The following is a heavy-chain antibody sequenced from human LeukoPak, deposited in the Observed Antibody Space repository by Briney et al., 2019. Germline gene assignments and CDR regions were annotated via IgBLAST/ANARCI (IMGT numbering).Heavy chain of an antibody. CDR2: IIPILGIA. D-gene: IGHD6-19*01. CDR1: GYTFTSYG. Sequence: ASVKVSCKASGYTFTSYGISWVRQAPGQGLEWMGRIIPILGIANYAQKFQGRVTITADKSTSTAYMELSSLRSEDTAVYYCARIDSGYFDYWGQGTLVTVSS. CDR3: ARIDSGYFDY. V-gene: IGHV1-69*04. J-gene: IGHJ4*02.